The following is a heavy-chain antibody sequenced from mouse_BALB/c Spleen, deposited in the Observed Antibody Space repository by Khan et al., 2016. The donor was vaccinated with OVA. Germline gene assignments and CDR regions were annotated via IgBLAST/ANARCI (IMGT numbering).Heavy chain of an antibody. J-gene: IGHJ1*01. Sequence: EVELVESGGVLVQPGGSLKLSCAASGFTFSGYGMSWVRQTPDKRLELVATINSNGITSYYPDSVKGRFTISSDNAKNTLHLQMSSLQSEDTAMYYCARVVYRYDEGYWYVDVWGAGTTVTVSS. V-gene: IGHV5-6-3*01. CDR1: GFTFSGYG. CDR2: INSNGITS. D-gene: IGHD2-14*01. CDR3: ARVVYRYDEGYWYVDV.